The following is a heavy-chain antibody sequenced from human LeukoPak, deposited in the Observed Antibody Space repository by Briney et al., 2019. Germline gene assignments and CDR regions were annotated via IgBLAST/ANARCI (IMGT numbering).Heavy chain of an antibody. Sequence: GGSLRLSCAASGFTFRSYWMHWVRQAPGKGLVWVSRINSDGSSTSYADSVKGRFTISRDNAKNTLNLQMDNLRAEDTAVYYCARPMSIATAGDYYYCMDVWGQGTTVTVSS. CDR1: GFTFRSYW. J-gene: IGHJ6*02. V-gene: IGHV3-74*01. D-gene: IGHD6-13*01. CDR2: INSDGSST. CDR3: ARPMSIATAGDYYYCMDV.